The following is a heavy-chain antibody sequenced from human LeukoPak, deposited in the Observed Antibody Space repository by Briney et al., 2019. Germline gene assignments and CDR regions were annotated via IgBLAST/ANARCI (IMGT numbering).Heavy chain of an antibody. CDR1: GYTFTSYG. D-gene: IGHD3-22*01. Sequence: GASVKVSCKASGYTFTSYGISWVRQAPGQGLEWMGWISAYNGNTSYAQKLQGRVTMTTDTSTSTAYMELRSLRSDDTAVYYCARLTPYYYDSSGYSDYWGQGTLVTVSS. J-gene: IGHJ4*02. V-gene: IGHV1-18*01. CDR3: ARLTPYYYDSSGYSDY. CDR2: ISAYNGNT.